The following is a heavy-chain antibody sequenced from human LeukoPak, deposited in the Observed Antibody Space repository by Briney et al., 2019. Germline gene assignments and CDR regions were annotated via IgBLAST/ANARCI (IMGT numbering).Heavy chain of an antibody. J-gene: IGHJ3*02. CDR3: ARAGLGELSFKANAFDI. CDR2: INPNSGGT. V-gene: IGHV1-2*02. D-gene: IGHD3-16*02. CDR1: GYTFTGYY. Sequence: ASVKVSCKASGYTFTGYYMHWVRQAPGQGLEWMGWINPNSGGTNYAQKFQGRVTMTRDTSISTAYMELSRLRSDDTAVYYCARAGLGELSFKANAFDIWGQGTMVTVSS.